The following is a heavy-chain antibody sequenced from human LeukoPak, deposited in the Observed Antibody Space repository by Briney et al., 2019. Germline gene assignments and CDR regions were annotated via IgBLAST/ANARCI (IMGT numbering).Heavy chain of an antibody. V-gene: IGHV4-39*07. J-gene: IGHJ6*03. D-gene: IGHD4-11*01. CDR2: IYYSGST. Sequence: SETLSLTCTVSGGSISSSSYYWGWIRQPPGKGLEWIGSIYYSGSTYYNPSLESRVTISVDTSKNQFSLNVNSVTAADTAVYYCARDNSYMDVWGKGTTVTVSS. CDR1: GGSISSSSYY. CDR3: ARDNSYMDV.